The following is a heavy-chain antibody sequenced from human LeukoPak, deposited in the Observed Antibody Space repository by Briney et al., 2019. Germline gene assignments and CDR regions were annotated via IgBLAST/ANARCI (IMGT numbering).Heavy chain of an antibody. J-gene: IGHJ3*02. D-gene: IGHD6-13*01. CDR3: ARVVRSGYSSSWYSNDAFDI. Sequence: GGSLRLSCAASGFTFSSYEMNWVRQAPGKGLEWVSYISSSGSTIYYADSVKGRFTISRDNAKNSLYLQMNSLRAEDTAVYYCARVVRSGYSSSWYSNDAFDIWGQGTMVTVSS. CDR1: GFTFSSYE. V-gene: IGHV3-48*03. CDR2: ISSSGSTI.